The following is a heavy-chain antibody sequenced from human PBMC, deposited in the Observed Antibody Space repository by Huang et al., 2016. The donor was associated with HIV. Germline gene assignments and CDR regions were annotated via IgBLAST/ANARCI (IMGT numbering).Heavy chain of an antibody. CDR2: ISSSTGTI. J-gene: IGHJ4*02. CDR1: GFTFSNYS. D-gene: IGHD3-3*01. V-gene: IGHV3-48*02. CDR3: ARGIRYFGVVAYFDY. Sequence: EVQLVESGGGLVQPGGSLRLSCAASGFTFSNYSMNWVGQAPGKGLEWVSYISSSTGTIYYADSVKGRFTISRDNAKNSLYLQMNSLRDEDTAVYYCARGIRYFGVVAYFDYWGQGTLVTVS.